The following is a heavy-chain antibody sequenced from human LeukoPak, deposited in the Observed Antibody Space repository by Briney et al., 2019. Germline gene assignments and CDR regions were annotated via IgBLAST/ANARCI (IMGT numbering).Heavy chain of an antibody. D-gene: IGHD1-26*01. Sequence: SETLSLTCTVSGGSISSSSYYWGWIRQPPGKGLEWIGSIYYSGSTYYNPSLKSRVTISVDTSKNQFSLKLSSVTAADTAVHYCARLSGAGYFDYWGQGTLVTVSS. CDR1: GGSISSSSYY. J-gene: IGHJ4*02. V-gene: IGHV4-39*01. CDR2: IYYSGST. CDR3: ARLSGAGYFDY.